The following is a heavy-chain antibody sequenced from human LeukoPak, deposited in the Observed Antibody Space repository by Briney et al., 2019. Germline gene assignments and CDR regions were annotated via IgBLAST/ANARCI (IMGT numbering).Heavy chain of an antibody. CDR2: ISSSGSTI. Sequence: GGSLRLSCAASGFTFSDYYMSWIRQAPGKGLEWVSYISSSGSTIDYADPVKGRLTISRDNAKNSLYLQMNSLRAEDTAVYYCARTYYYGSGGYYYWGQGTLVTVSS. J-gene: IGHJ4*02. D-gene: IGHD3-22*01. CDR3: ARTYYYGSGGYYY. CDR1: GFTFSDYY. V-gene: IGHV3-11*04.